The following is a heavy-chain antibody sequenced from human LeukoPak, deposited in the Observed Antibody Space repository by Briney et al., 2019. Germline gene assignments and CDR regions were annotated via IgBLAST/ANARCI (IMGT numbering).Heavy chain of an antibody. V-gene: IGHV3-53*01. Sequence: PGRSLRLSCAASGFTVSTNYMTWVRQAPGKGLEWVSTIYIGGSTYYADSVKGRFTISRDNSKNTLYLQMNSLRAEDTAVYYCARDRAVPGRGYYFDCWGQGTLVTVSS. CDR3: ARDRAVPGRGYYFDC. CDR2: IYIGGST. D-gene: IGHD6-19*01. CDR1: GFTVSTNY. J-gene: IGHJ4*02.